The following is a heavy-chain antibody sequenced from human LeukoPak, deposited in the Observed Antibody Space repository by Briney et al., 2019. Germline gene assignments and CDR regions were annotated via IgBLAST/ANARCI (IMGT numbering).Heavy chain of an antibody. CDR1: GGTFSSYA. CDR3: AGYCSGGSCYRQWFDP. D-gene: IGHD2-15*01. CDR2: IIPILGIA. J-gene: IGHJ5*02. Sequence: GASVKVSCKASGGTFSSYAISWVRQAPGQGLEWMGRIIPILGIANYAQKFRGRVTITADKSTSTAYMELSSLRSEDTAVYYCAGYCSGGSCYRQWFDPWGQGTLVTVS. V-gene: IGHV1-69*04.